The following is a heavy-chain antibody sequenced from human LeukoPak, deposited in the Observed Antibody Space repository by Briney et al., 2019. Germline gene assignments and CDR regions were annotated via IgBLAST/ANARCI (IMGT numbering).Heavy chain of an antibody. CDR2: ISGSGGST. V-gene: IGHV3-23*01. CDR3: AKNYGSGSCIDY. D-gene: IGHD3-10*01. Sequence: PGGSLRLSCAASGFTFSSYAMGWVRQAPGKGLEWVSAISGSGGSTYYADSVKGRFTISRDNSKNALYLQMNSLRAEDTAVYYCAKNYGSGSCIDYWGQGILVTVPS. J-gene: IGHJ4*02. CDR1: GFTFSSYA.